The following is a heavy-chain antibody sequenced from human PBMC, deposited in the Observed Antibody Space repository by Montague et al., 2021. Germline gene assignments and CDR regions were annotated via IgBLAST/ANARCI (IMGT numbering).Heavy chain of an antibody. Sequence: CAISGDSVSSNEATRNWNRQSPSRGFQWLGRIYYKSKWYNEYAISVKSRITVNPDTSKNQFSLLLNSATPEDTAVYYCARGWQKRFDPWGQGTLVTVSS. CDR2: IYYKSKWYN. D-gene: IGHD5-24*01. CDR1: GDSVSSNEAT. V-gene: IGHV6-1*01. CDR3: ARGWQKRFDP. J-gene: IGHJ5*02.